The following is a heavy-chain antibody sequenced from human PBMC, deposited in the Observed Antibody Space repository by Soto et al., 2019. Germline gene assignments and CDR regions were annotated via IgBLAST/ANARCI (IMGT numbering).Heavy chain of an antibody. Sequence: PSETLSLTCTVSGGSINSFYWSWIRQPPGKGLEWIGYIYYSGSTNYNPSLKSRVTISVDTSKNQFSLKLSSVTAADTAIYYCTKGATSPFDSWGQGTRVTVSS. CDR2: IYYSGST. V-gene: IGHV4-59*01. J-gene: IGHJ4*02. D-gene: IGHD3-16*01. CDR1: GGSINSFY. CDR3: TKGATSPFDS.